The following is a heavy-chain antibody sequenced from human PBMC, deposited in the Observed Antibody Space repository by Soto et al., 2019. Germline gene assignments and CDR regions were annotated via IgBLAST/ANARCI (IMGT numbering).Heavy chain of an antibody. CDR1: GYTFTSYG. Sequence: QVQLVQSGAEVKKPGASVKVSCKASGYTFTSYGISWVRQAAGQGLEGMGWISAYNGNTNYAQKLQGRVTMTTDTSTSTAYMELRSRRSDDTAVYYCARALAYGSSWFEEVGFDYWGPGTLVTVSS. D-gene: IGHD6-13*01. CDR2: ISAYNGNT. CDR3: ARALAYGSSWFEEVGFDY. J-gene: IGHJ4*02. V-gene: IGHV1-18*01.